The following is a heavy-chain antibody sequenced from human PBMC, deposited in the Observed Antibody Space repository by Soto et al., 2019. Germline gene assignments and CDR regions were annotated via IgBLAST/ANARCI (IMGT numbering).Heavy chain of an antibody. J-gene: IGHJ4*01. CDR3: ARVGGTGYYWYFDY. CDR2: LYTSGTT. Sequence: SQSLSLTCTVSGDSSSGYYWSWIRQPAGQALECIGRLYTSGTTNYNPSLRSRVTMSVDTSKNQFSLELSPVTAADTAVYYCARVGGTGYYWYFDYWGHGILVTVSS. D-gene: IGHD1-20*01. CDR1: GDSSSGYY. V-gene: IGHV4-4*07.